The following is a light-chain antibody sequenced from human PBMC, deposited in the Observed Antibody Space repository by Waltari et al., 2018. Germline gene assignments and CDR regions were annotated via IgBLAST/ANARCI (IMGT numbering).Light chain of an antibody. CDR2: WAS. J-gene: IGKJ2*01. V-gene: IGKV4-1*01. Sequence: GERATINCKSSQSVLYSSNNKNYLAWYQQKPGQPPKLLIYWASTRESGVPDRFSGSGSGTDFTLTIGSLQAEDVAVYYCQQYYSTPYTFGQGTKLEIK. CDR3: QQYYSTPYT. CDR1: QSVLYSSNNKNY.